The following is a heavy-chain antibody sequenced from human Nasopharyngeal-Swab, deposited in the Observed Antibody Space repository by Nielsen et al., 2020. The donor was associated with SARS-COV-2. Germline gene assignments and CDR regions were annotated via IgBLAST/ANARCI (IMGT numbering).Heavy chain of an antibody. D-gene: IGHD3-22*01. Sequence: GGSLRLSCAASGFTFSSYAMSWVRQAPGKGLEWVSAISGSGGSTYYADSVKGRFTISRDNSKNTLYLQMNSLRAEDTAVYYCARDRASYDSSGYYRLTGWGQGTLVTVSS. CDR2: ISGSGGST. J-gene: IGHJ4*02. V-gene: IGHV3-23*01. CDR3: ARDRASYDSSGYYRLTG. CDR1: GFTFSSYA.